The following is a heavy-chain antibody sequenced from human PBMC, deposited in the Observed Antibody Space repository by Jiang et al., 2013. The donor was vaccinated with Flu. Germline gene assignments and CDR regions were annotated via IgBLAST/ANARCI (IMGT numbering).Heavy chain of an antibody. Sequence: YTFTRYAMNWVRQAPGRRALNGWDGSTPTLGSQRTAQGFTGRFVFSLDTSVSTAYLQISSLKAEDTAVYYCARDRDDYGDYWGQGTLVTVSS. V-gene: IGHV7-4-1*02. D-gene: IGHD3-10*01. CDR3: ARDRDDYGDY. CDR2: STPTLGS. J-gene: IGHJ4*02. CDR1: YTFTRYA.